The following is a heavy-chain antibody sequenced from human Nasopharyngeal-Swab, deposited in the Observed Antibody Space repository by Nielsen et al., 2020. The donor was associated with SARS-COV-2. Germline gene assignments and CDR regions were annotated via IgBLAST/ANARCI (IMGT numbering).Heavy chain of an antibody. V-gene: IGHV3-15*01. CDR2: INIKTDGGTT. Sequence: GESLKISCAASGSTFTNVWMTWVRQAPGKGLEWVGRINIKTDGGTTDYAAPVKGRFIISRDDSKNTLYLQMNSLKTEDTAVYYCTTLDDNSGYFGQWGQGTLVTVSS. CDR1: GSTFTNVW. J-gene: IGHJ4*02. CDR3: TTLDDNSGYFGQ. D-gene: IGHD3-22*01.